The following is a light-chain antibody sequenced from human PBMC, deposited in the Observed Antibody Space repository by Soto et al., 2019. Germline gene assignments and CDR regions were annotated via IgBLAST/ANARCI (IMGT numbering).Light chain of an antibody. V-gene: IGLV4-69*01. CDR1: SGHSTYA. Sequence: QLVLTQSPSASVSLGASVKLTCTLSSGHSTYAIAWHQQQPEKGPRYLMKLNSDGSHSKGDGIPDRFSGSSSGAERYLSISSLQSEDEADYYCQTWVTGPPWVFGGGTKLTVL. CDR2: LNSDGSH. CDR3: QTWVTGPPWV. J-gene: IGLJ3*02.